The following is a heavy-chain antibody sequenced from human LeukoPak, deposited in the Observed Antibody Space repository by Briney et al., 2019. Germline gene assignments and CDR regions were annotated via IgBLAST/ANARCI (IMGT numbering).Heavy chain of an antibody. D-gene: IGHD2-21*01. Sequence: PGGSLRLSCAASGFTLSIYWVQTVRPAPRKGLVWVSRVNGDGSIANYADSVKGRFTISRDNSKNTLYLQMNSLRADDTAVYYCVKIAPDLPWGQGTLVTVS. CDR2: VNGDGSIA. CDR1: GFTLSIYW. CDR3: VKIAPDLP. J-gene: IGHJ5*02. V-gene: IGHV3-74*01.